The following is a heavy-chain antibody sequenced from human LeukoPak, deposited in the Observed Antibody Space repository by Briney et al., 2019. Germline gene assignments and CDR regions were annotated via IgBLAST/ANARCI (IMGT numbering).Heavy chain of an antibody. V-gene: IGHV3-23*01. CDR2: ISGSGAST. CDR1: GFTFSTYA. Sequence: GGSLRLSCAASGFTFSTYAMSWVRQAPGKGLEWVSSISGSGASTYYADSVKGRFTISRDNPKNTLYLQMNSLRAEDTAVYYCARQRTTVTYPDYWGQGTLVTVSS. D-gene: IGHD4-11*01. J-gene: IGHJ4*02. CDR3: ARQRTTVTYPDY.